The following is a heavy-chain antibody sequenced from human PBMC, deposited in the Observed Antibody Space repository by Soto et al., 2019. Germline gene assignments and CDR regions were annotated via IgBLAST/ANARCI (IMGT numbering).Heavy chain of an antibody. CDR2: IYYSGST. D-gene: IGHD1-26*01. CDR3: ARSWDDYYYGMTV. Sequence: SETLSLTCTVSGGSISSSSYYWGWLRQPPGKVQERSGSIYYSGSTYYNPSLKSRATISVDTTKHHFPLQLSAVTAADTAVYYCARSWDDYYYGMTVWGQGTRVTVSS. V-gene: IGHV4-39*06. J-gene: IGHJ6*02. CDR1: GGSISSSSYY.